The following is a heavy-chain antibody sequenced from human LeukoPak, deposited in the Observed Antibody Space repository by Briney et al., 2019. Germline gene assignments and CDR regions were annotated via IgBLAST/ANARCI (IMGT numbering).Heavy chain of an antibody. CDR2: ITSSSSYI. D-gene: IGHD1-26*01. J-gene: IGHJ4*02. CDR3: ARDAVSGSYYAIDY. Sequence: PGGSLRLSCAASGFSFSSYSMNWVRQAPGKGLEWVSSITSSSSYIYYADSVKGRFTISRDNAKNSLYLQMNSLRAEDTAVYYCARDAVSGSYYAIDYWGQGTLVTVSS. CDR1: GFSFSSYS. V-gene: IGHV3-21*01.